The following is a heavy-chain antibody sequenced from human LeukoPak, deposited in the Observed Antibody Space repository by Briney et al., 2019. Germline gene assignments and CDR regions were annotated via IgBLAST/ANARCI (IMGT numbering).Heavy chain of an antibody. Sequence: GGSLRLSCVASGFNFNHYAMNWVRQAPGKGLEWVSGLSDRGASTSYAESVRGRSSISRDNAKNLLYLNMYSLRAEDTAIYCCAKDARTGVWNIGDSWFDPWGPGTLVTVSS. CDR2: LSDRGAST. V-gene: IGHV3-23*01. CDR3: AKDARTGVWNIGDSWFDP. CDR1: GFNFNHYA. D-gene: IGHD2/OR15-2a*01. J-gene: IGHJ5*02.